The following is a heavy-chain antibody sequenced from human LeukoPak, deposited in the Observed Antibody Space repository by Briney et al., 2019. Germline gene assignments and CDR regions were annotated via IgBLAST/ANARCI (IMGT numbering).Heavy chain of an antibody. CDR3: ARARWSSTGWFLGY. V-gene: IGHV3-74*03. Sequence: GGSLRLSCAASGFTFSSYWMHWVRQARGKGLVWVSRVNPQGTATTYADAVKGRFTISRDNAKDALHLQMDNLRVEDTAVYYCARARWSSTGWFLGYWGQGALVTVSS. CDR1: GFTFSSYW. J-gene: IGHJ4*02. CDR2: VNPQGTAT. D-gene: IGHD6-19*01.